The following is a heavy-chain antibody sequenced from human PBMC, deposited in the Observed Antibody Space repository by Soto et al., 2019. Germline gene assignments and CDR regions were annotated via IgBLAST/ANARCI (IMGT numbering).Heavy chain of an antibody. D-gene: IGHD5-12*01. CDR3: ARVRMEMATNRPFDY. CDR2: IIPIFGTA. Sequence: SVKVSCKASGGTFSSYAISWVRQAPGQGLEWMGGIIPIFGTANYAQKFQGRVTITADESTSTAYMERSSLRSEDTAVYYCARVRMEMATNRPFDYWGQGTLVTVSS. J-gene: IGHJ4*02. V-gene: IGHV1-69*13. CDR1: GGTFSSYA.